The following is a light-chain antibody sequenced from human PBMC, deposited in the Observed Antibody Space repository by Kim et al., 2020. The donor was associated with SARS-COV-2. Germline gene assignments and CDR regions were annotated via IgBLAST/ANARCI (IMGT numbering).Light chain of an antibody. CDR1: QSVTTN. V-gene: IGKV3-15*01. CDR2: GAS. CDR3: QQYYNWWT. J-gene: IGKJ1*01. Sequence: SGSPGERATRSCRASQSVTTNLAWYQQKPGQAPRLLISGASTRATGIPARFSGSGSGSEFTLTISSLQSEDCAVYYCQQYYNWWTFGQGTKVDIK.